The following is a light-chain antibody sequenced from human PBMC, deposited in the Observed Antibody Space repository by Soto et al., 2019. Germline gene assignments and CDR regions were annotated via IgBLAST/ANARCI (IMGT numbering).Light chain of an antibody. CDR3: QSYEISLSGYV. CDR1: SNDVGSYNL. J-gene: IGLJ1*01. CDR2: EDT. Sequence: QSVLTQPASVSGSPGQSITISCTGTSNDVGSYNLVSWYQQHPGKAPKLIIYEDTKRPSGVPDRISGSKSGTSASLAITGLQAEDEADYYCQSYEISLSGYVFGTGTKVTVL. V-gene: IGLV2-14*02.